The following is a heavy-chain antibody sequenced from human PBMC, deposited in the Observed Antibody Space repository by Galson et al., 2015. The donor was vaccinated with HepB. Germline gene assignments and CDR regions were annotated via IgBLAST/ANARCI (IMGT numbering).Heavy chain of an antibody. D-gene: IGHD3-10*01. J-gene: IGHJ6*03. Sequence: SVKVSCKASGYTFTSYDINWVRQATGQGLEWMGWMNPNSGNTGYAQKFQGRVTMTRNTSISTAYMELSSLRSEDTAVYYCARGRLLWFGERRYHYMDVWGKGTTVTVSS. CDR1: GYTFTSYD. CDR3: ARGRLLWFGERRYHYMDV. V-gene: IGHV1-8*01. CDR2: MNPNSGNT.